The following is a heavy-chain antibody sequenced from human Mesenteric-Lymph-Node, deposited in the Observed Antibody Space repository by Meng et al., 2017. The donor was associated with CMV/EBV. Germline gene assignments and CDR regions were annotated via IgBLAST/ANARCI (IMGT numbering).Heavy chain of an antibody. CDR1: GFTFDDYT. Sequence: GESLKISCAASGFTFDDYTMHWVRQAPGKGLEWVSLISWDGGSTYYADSVKGRFTISRDNSKNSLYLQMNSLRTEDTALYYCAKDLAARPRATYGMDVWGQGTTVTVSS. J-gene: IGHJ6*02. V-gene: IGHV3-43*01. D-gene: IGHD6-6*01. CDR2: ISWDGGST. CDR3: AKDLAARPRATYGMDV.